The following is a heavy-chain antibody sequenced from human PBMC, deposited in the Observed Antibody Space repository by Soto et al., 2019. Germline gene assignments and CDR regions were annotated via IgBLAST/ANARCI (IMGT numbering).Heavy chain of an antibody. CDR1: GFSLSNARMG. CDR2: IFSNDEK. V-gene: IGHV2-26*01. Sequence: VSGPTLVNPTETLTLTCTVSGFSLSNARMGVSWIRQPPGKALEWLAHIFSNDEKAYSTSLKSRLTISKDTSKSQVVLSMTNMDPVDTATYYCARIGQLLVVPYMDVWGKGTTVTVSS. J-gene: IGHJ6*03. CDR3: ARIGQLLVVPYMDV. D-gene: IGHD5-18*01.